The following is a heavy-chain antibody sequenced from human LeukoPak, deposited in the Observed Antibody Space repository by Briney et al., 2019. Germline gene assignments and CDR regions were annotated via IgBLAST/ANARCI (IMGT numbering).Heavy chain of an antibody. CDR2: IYTSGST. D-gene: IGHD5-18*01. V-gene: IGHV4-4*09. Sequence: SETLSLTCTVSGGSLSSYYWSWIRQPPGKGLEGIGYIYTSGSTNHNPSLKRRVTISVDTSKNQFSLKLSSVTAADTAVYYCAGPAWIQLWLHVYWGQGTLVTVSS. J-gene: IGHJ4*02. CDR3: AGPAWIQLWLHVY. CDR1: GGSLSSYY.